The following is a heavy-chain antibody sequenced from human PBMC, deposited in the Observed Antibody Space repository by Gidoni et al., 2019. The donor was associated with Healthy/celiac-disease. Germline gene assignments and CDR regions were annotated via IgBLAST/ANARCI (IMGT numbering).Heavy chain of an antibody. J-gene: IGHJ5*02. V-gene: IGHV4-59*08. CDR2: IYYSGST. Sequence: QVQLHESGPGLVKPSEPLSLPCPVSGGSISSYYWRWIRQPPGKGPEWIGYIYYSGSTNYNTTLKSRVTISVDTTKNQLSLKLSAVTAADTAVYYCARHIQGWFDPWGQGTLVTVSS. CDR3: ARHIQGWFDP. CDR1: GGSISSYY.